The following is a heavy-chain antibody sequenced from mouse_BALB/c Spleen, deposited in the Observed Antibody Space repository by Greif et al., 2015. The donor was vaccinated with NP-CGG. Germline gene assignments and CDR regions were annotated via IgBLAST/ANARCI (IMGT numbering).Heavy chain of an antibody. V-gene: IGHV1S137*01. CDR1: GYTFTDYA. Sequence: QVQLQQSGAELVRPGVSVKISCKGSGYTFTDYAMHWVKQSHAKSLEWIGVISTYYGDASYNQKFKGKATMTVDKSSSTAYMELARLTSEDSAIYYCARDGNYEEYFDYWGQGTTLTVSS. J-gene: IGHJ2*01. CDR2: ISTYYGDA. D-gene: IGHD2-1*01. CDR3: ARDGNYEEYFDY.